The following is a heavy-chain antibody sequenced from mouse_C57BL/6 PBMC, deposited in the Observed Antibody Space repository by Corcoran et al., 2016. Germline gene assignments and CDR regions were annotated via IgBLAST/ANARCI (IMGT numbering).Heavy chain of an antibody. CDR2: INPNNGGT. D-gene: IGHD2-3*01. CDR3: ALERLLRRWYFDV. V-gene: IGHV1-26*01. J-gene: IGHJ1*03. CDR1: GYTFTDYY. Sequence: EVQLQQSGPELVKPGASVKISCKASGYTFTDYYMNWVKQSHGKSLEWIGDINPNNGGTSYNQKFKGKATLTVDKSSSTAYMELRSLTSEDSAVYYCALERLLRRWYFDVGGTGTTVIFSS.